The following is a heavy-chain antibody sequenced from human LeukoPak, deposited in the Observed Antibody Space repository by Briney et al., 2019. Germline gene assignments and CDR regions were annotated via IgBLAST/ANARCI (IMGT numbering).Heavy chain of an antibody. Sequence: PGGSLRLSCVASGFTFNNYSMNWVRQAPGKGLERVSSISSRSTYIYYADSLKGRFTISRDNAKNSLYLQMNSLRAEDTAVYYCAREGLVFPLMDVWGKGTTVTISS. CDR3: AREGLVFPLMDV. CDR2: ISSRSTYI. D-gene: IGHD6-19*01. J-gene: IGHJ6*03. CDR1: GFTFNNYS. V-gene: IGHV3-21*01.